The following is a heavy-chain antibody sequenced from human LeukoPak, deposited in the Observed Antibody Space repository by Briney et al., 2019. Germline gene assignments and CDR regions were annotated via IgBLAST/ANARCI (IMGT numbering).Heavy chain of an antibody. CDR1: DGSINGYY. V-gene: IGHV4-59*12. CDR3: ARRWLLRTRGYYFDY. J-gene: IGHJ4*02. D-gene: IGHD3-22*01. Sequence: PSETLSLTCTVSDGSINGYYWSWIRQPPGKGLDWIGYMYSGGTTKYSPSLKSRVTISEDTSKNQFSLKLSSVTAADTAVYYCARRWLLRTRGYYFDYWGQGTLVTVSS. CDR2: MYSGGTT.